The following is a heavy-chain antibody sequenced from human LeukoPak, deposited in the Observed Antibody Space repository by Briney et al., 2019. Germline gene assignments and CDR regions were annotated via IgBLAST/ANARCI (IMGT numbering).Heavy chain of an antibody. CDR2: IYYSGST. D-gene: IGHD1-1*01. J-gene: IGHJ4*02. V-gene: IGHV4-59*01. CDR3: ARWLERRRFDY. Sequence: SETLSLTCTVSGGSISSYYWSWIRQPPGKGLEWIGYIYYSGSTNYNPSLKSRVTISVDTSKNQFSLKLSSVTAVDTAVYYCARWLERRRFDYWGQGILVTVSS. CDR1: GGSISSYY.